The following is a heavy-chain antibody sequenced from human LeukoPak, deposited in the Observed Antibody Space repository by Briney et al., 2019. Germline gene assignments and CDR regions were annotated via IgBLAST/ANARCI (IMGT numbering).Heavy chain of an antibody. CDR3: AKDWSCDF. D-gene: IGHD1-26*01. CDR2: ISDSGGKT. Sequence: GGCLRLSCAASGFTFSNYAMTWVRQVPGKGLEWVSAISDSGGKTHYADSVKGRFTISRDNSKSTLYLQMNSLGAGDTAIYYCAKDWSCDFWGQGTLVTVSS. V-gene: IGHV3-23*01. CDR1: GFTFSNYA. J-gene: IGHJ4*02.